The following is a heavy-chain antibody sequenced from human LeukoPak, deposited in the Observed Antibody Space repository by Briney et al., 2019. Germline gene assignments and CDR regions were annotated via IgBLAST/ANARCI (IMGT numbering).Heavy chain of an antibody. CDR1: GYTFTNFG. D-gene: IGHD2-21*02. Sequence: GASVKVSCKASGYTFTNFGITWVRQAPGQGLEWMGWISLYDGTTKFAQKIQGRVSLTTDTSTSTAYLELRSLKSDDTAIYYSAKDRMGLMTLPMTAADLWGQGTLVSVSS. CDR3: AKDRMGLMTLPMTAADL. CDR2: ISLYDGTT. J-gene: IGHJ5*02. V-gene: IGHV1-18*04.